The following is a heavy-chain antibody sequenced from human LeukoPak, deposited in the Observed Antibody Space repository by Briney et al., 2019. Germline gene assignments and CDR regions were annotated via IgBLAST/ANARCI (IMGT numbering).Heavy chain of an antibody. V-gene: IGHV3-30-3*01. CDR1: GFTFSSYA. J-gene: IGHJ4*02. CDR3: AKDTLPGTTRLTPHY. Sequence: GRSLRLSCAASGFTFSSYAMHWVRQAPGKGLEWVAVISYDGSNKYYADSVKGRFTISRDNSKNTLYLQMNSLRAEDTAVYYCAKDTLPGTTRLTPHYWGQGTLVTVSS. CDR2: ISYDGSNK. D-gene: IGHD1-14*01.